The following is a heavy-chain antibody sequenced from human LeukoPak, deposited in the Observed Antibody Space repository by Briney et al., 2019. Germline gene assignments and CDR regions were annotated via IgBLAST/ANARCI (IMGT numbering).Heavy chain of an antibody. CDR3: AASIMVVAAMDAFDI. D-gene: IGHD2-15*01. Sequence: ASAKVSCKASGYTFTGYYIHWVRQAPGQGLEWMGRINPNSGGTNYAQNFQGRVTMTRDTSINTAYMELGRLRSDDTAVYYCAASIMVVAAMDAFDIWGQGTRVTVSS. J-gene: IGHJ3*02. CDR1: GYTFTGYY. CDR2: INPNSGGT. V-gene: IGHV1-2*06.